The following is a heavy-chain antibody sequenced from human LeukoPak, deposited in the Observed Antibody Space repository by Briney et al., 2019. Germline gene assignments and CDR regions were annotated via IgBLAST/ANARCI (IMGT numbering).Heavy chain of an antibody. CDR3: AGFLGSSGFGY. J-gene: IGHJ4*02. CDR2: IYYSGST. CDR1: GGSISSSSYY. Sequence: PSETLSLTCTVSGGSISSSSYYWGWIRQPPGKGLEWIGSIYYSGSTYYIPSLKSRVTISVDTSKNQFSLKLSSVTAADTAVYYCAGFLGSSGFGYWGQGTLVTVSS. D-gene: IGHD3-22*01. V-gene: IGHV4-39*01.